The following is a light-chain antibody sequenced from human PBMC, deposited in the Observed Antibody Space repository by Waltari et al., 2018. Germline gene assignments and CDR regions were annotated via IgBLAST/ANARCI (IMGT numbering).Light chain of an antibody. CDR1: QGISNN. CDR2: GAS. CDR3: QHYNNRPPYS. V-gene: IGKV3-15*01. Sequence: EIELTQSPATLSASPGERVTFSCRASQGISNNLVWYQHKPGQSPRLLMYGASSRATGVPERFSGSGYRTEFTLTISSLQSEDFAVYYCQHYNNRPPYSFGQGTKLDIK. J-gene: IGKJ2*03.